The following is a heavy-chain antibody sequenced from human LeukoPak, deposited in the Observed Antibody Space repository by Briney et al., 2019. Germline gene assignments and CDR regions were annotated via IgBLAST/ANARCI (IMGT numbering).Heavy chain of an antibody. D-gene: IGHD3-10*01. CDR1: GGSFSGYY. V-gene: IGHV4-34*01. Sequence: SETLSLTCAVYGGSFSGYYWSWIRHPPGKGLEWIGEINHSGSTNYNPSLKSRVTISVDTSKNQFSLKLSSVTAADTAVYYCARGFGATWSSGSYYKPFDYWGQGTLVTVSS. CDR2: INHSGST. J-gene: IGHJ4*02. CDR3: ARGFGATWSSGSYYKPFDY.